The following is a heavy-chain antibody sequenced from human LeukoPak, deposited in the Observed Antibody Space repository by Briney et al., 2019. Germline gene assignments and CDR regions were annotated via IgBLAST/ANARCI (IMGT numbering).Heavy chain of an antibody. V-gene: IGHV3-30-3*01. CDR2: ISYDGSNK. J-gene: IGHJ4*02. CDR3: ARDLVVRGDY. Sequence: GGSLRLSCAASGFTFSSYAMHWVRQAPGKGLEWVAVISYDGSNKYYADSVKGRFTISRDNSKNTLYLQMNSLRAEDTAVYYCARDLVVRGDYWGQGTLVTVSS. D-gene: IGHD2-2*01. CDR1: GFTFSSYA.